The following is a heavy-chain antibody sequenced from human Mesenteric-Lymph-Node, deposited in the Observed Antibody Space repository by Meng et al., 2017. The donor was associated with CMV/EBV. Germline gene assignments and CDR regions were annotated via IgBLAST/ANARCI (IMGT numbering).Heavy chain of an antibody. J-gene: IGHJ4*02. Sequence: GESLKISCAASGFTFNDYAMHWVRQAPGKGLDWVAVVSSDGSKKYYADSVKGRFTVSRDNSLNTLYLRVNSLRAEDTAVYYCARDQNPWLALYYFDYWGQGALVTVSS. CDR2: VSSDGSKK. CDR1: GFTFNDYA. CDR3: ARDQNPWLALYYFDY. V-gene: IGHV3-30*04. D-gene: IGHD6-19*01.